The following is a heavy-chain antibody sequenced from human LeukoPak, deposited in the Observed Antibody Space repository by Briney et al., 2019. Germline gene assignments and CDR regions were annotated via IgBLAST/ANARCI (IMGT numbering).Heavy chain of an antibody. V-gene: IGHV3-30*18. CDR1: GFTFSSYG. CDR2: ISHDAKST. J-gene: IGHJ6*03. D-gene: IGHD3-22*01. Sequence: GGSLRLSCATSGFTFSSYGMHWVRQVPGKGLEWVTVISHDAKSTYHVDSVKGRFTISRDNSKNTLYLQMNSLRAEDTAVYYCAKDGGNYYDTAGNHLMRSYMDVWGKGTTVTVS. CDR3: AKDGGNYYDTAGNHLMRSYMDV.